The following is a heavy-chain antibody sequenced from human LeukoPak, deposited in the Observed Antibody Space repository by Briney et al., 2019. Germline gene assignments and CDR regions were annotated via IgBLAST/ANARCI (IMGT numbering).Heavy chain of an antibody. D-gene: IGHD3-10*01. Sequence: SETLSLTCTVSGGSISSYYWSWIRQPPGKGLEWIGYIYYSGSTYYNPSLKSRVTISIDTSKNQFSLKLSSVTAADTAVYYCARVGPAATYYFGSGNFYYYYMDVWGKGTTVTISS. CDR2: IYYSGST. J-gene: IGHJ6*03. CDR1: GGSISSYY. CDR3: ARVGPAATYYFGSGNFYYYYMDV. V-gene: IGHV4-59*12.